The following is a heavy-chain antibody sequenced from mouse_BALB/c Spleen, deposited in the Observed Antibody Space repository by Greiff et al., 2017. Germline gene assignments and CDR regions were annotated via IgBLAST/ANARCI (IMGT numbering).Heavy chain of an antibody. CDR2: IDPSDSYT. J-gene: IGHJ4*01. CDR3: AGGYDGNYAMDY. V-gene: IGHV1-69*02. Sequence: QVQLQQPGAELVKPGASVKLSCKASGYTFTSYWMHWVKQRPGQGLEWIGEIDPSDSYTNYNQKFKGKATLTVDKSSSTAYMQLSSLTSEDSAVYYCAGGYDGNYAMDYWGQGTSVTVSS. CDR1: GYTFTSYW. D-gene: IGHD2-2*01.